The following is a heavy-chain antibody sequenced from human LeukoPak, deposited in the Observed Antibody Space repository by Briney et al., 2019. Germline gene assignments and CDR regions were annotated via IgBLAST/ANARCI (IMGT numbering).Heavy chain of an antibody. D-gene: IGHD4-23*01. V-gene: IGHV5-10-1*01. CDR3: ARDQSGGSTFWYFDL. Sequence: GESLRISCKGSAYNFANYWISWVRQMPGKGLEWMRRIDPSDSYTDYSPSFQGHVTLSVDKSNNTAYLQWSGLKASDTATYYCARDQSGGSTFWYFDLWGRGTLVTVSS. J-gene: IGHJ2*01. CDR1: AYNFANYW. CDR2: IDPSDSYT.